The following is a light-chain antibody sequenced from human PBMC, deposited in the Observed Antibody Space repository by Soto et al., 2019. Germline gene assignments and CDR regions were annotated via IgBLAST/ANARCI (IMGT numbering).Light chain of an antibody. CDR3: TSYTTTNTPYV. CDR1: SSDVGAYNF. V-gene: IGLV2-14*01. CDR2: EVT. Sequence: QSVLTQPASVSGSPGQSITISCSGTSSDVGAYNFVSWYQVHPGRAPKLIISEVTVRPSGVSHRFSGSKSGNSASLTISGLQAEDEADYSCTSYTTTNTPYVFGSATKLTVL. J-gene: IGLJ1*01.